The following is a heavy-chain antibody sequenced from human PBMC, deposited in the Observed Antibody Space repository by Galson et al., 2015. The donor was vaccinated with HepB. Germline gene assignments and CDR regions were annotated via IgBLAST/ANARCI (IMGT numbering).Heavy chain of an antibody. CDR2: ISGSGSTTI. CDR1: GFTFTDYY. V-gene: IGHV3-11*01. CDR3: ARATLGWFDP. D-gene: IGHD2/OR15-2a*01. Sequence: SLRLSCAASGFTFTDYYMSWIRQAPGKGLEWVSYISGSGSTTIFYADSVKGRSTISRDNAKNSLYLQMTSLRAEDTAVYYCARATLGWFDPWGQGTLVTVSS. J-gene: IGHJ5*02.